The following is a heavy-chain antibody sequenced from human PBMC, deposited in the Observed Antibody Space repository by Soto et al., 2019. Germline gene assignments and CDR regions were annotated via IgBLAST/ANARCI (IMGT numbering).Heavy chain of an antibody. CDR3: ARQQWLAPHI. CDR2: ISYDGSNK. J-gene: IGHJ3*02. V-gene: IGHV3-30-3*01. Sequence: GGSLRLSCAASGFTFSSYAMHWVRQAPGKGLEWVAVISYDGSNKYYADSVKSRFTISRDNAKNSLYPQMNSLTVEDTGIYYSARQQWLAPHIWGQGTMVTVSS. CDR1: GFTFSSYA. D-gene: IGHD6-19*01.